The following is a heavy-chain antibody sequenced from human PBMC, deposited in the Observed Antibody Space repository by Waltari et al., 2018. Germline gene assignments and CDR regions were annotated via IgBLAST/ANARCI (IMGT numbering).Heavy chain of an antibody. Sequence: QVQLQESGPGLVKPSQTLSLTCTVSGGSLSSGSYAWSCIRQPAGKGLEWIGYIYTSGSTNYNPSLKSRVTISVDTSKNQFSLKLSSVTAADTAVYYCARFSDYGDKMGLDYWGQGTLVTVSS. D-gene: IGHD4-17*01. CDR1: GGSLSSGSYA. J-gene: IGHJ4*02. CDR3: ARFSDYGDKMGLDY. CDR2: IYTSGST. V-gene: IGHV4-61*09.